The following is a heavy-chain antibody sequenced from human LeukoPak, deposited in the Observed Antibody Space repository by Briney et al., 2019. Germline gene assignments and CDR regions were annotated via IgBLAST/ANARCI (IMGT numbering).Heavy chain of an antibody. CDR1: GGSFSGYY. CDR3: ARGRASSSWYLGT. J-gene: IGHJ5*02. V-gene: IGHV4-34*01. CDR2: INPSGST. D-gene: IGHD6-13*01. Sequence: SETLSLTCAVYGGSFSGYYWSWIRQPPGKGLEWIGEINPSGSTNYNPSLKSRVTISVDTSKNQFSLKLSSVTAADTAVYYCARGRASSSWYLGTWGQGTLVTVSS.